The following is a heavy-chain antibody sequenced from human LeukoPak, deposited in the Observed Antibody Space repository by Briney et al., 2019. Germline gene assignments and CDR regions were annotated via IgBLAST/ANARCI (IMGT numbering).Heavy chain of an antibody. Sequence: GASVKVSCKASGYTFTSYGISWVRQAPGQGFEWMGWISAYNGNTNYAQKLQGRVTMTTDTSTSTAYMELRSLRSDDTAVYYCARETYDYVWGSYRYEYYFDYWGQGTLVTVSS. CDR2: ISAYNGNT. D-gene: IGHD3-16*02. V-gene: IGHV1-18*01. CDR1: GYTFTSYG. CDR3: ARETYDYVWGSYRYEYYFDY. J-gene: IGHJ4*02.